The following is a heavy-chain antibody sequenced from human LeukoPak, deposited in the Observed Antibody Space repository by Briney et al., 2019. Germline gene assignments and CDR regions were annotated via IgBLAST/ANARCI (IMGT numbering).Heavy chain of an antibody. CDR3: ARDLATRYHNDAFDI. J-gene: IGHJ3*02. Sequence: GASVKVSCKASGYTLTSYAMNWVRQAPGQGLEWMGWINTNTGYQQYPQGFTGRFVFSLDTSVSTAYLQISSLKAEDTAVYYCARDLATRYHNDAFDIWGQGTMVTVSS. V-gene: IGHV7-4-1*02. CDR1: GYTLTSYA. D-gene: IGHD2-2*01. CDR2: INTNTGYQ.